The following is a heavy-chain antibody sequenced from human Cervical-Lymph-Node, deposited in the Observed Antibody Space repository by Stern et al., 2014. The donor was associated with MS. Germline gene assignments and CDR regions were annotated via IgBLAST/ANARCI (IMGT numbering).Heavy chain of an antibody. V-gene: IGHV4-31*11. Sequence: VQLVESGPGLVKPSQTLSLICAVSGGSMASSTGGYFWSWIRQPPGKGLEWICFIYYSGSTYYNPSLKRRTTISVDTSKNQVSLRLTSMTAADTAVYYCARVAYCGGDCSAFDSWGQGTLVTVSS. CDR2: IYYSGST. D-gene: IGHD2-21*02. CDR1: GGSMASSTGGYF. CDR3: ARVAYCGGDCSAFDS. J-gene: IGHJ4*02.